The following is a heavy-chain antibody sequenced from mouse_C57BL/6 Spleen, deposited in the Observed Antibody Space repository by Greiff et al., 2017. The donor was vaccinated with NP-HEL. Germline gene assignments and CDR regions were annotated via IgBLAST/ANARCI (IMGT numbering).Heavy chain of an antibody. CDR1: GYTFTSYW. CDR2: IDPSDSET. CDR3: ASPSNWDWYFDV. V-gene: IGHV1-52*01. Sequence: VQLQQPGAELVRPGSSVKLSCKASGYTFTSYWMHWVKQRPIQGLEWIGNIDPSDSETHYNQKFKDKATLTVDKSSSTAYMQLSSLTSEDSAVYYCASPSNWDWYFDVWGTGTTVTVSS. D-gene: IGHD4-1*01. J-gene: IGHJ1*03.